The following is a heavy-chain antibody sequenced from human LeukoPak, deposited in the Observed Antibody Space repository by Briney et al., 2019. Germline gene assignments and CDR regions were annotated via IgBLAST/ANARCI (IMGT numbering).Heavy chain of an antibody. J-gene: IGHJ4*02. CDR2: ISTYEGNE. D-gene: IGHD3-10*01. V-gene: IGHV1-18*01. Sequence: ASVKVSCKASGYSFTSYGFTWVRQAPGQGLEWMGWISTYEGNENYAQKLQGRVTMTTDTSTITAYMELRSLRSDDTAVYYCARAPSGFTYGPGDHWGQGTLVTVSS. CDR3: ARAPSGFTYGPGDH. CDR1: GYSFTSYG.